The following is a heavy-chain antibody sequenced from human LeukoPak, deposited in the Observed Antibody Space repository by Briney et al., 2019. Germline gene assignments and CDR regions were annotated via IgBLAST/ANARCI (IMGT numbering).Heavy chain of an antibody. CDR1: GFTFSSYG. CDR3: ARDQDDILTGLSWFDP. D-gene: IGHD3-9*01. J-gene: IGHJ5*02. V-gene: IGHV3-30*03. Sequence: GGSLRLSCAASGFTFSSYGMHWVRQAPGKGLEWVAVTSYDGSNKYYADSVKGRFTISRDNSKNTLFLQMNSLRAEDTAVYYCARDQDDILTGLSWFDPWGQGTLVTVSS. CDR2: TSYDGSNK.